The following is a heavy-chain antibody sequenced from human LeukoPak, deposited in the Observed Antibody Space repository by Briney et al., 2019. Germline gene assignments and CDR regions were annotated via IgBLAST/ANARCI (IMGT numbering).Heavy chain of an antibody. CDR3: AKATDWFEDY. D-gene: IGHD3-9*01. CDR1: GLTFSTSN. Sequence: PGGSLRLSCAASGLTFSTSNINWVRQAPGKGLEWVAFIRYDGSNKYYADSVKGRFTISRDNSKNTLYLQMNSLRAEDTAVYYCAKATDWFEDYWGQGALATVSS. CDR2: IRYDGSNK. J-gene: IGHJ4*02. V-gene: IGHV3-30*02.